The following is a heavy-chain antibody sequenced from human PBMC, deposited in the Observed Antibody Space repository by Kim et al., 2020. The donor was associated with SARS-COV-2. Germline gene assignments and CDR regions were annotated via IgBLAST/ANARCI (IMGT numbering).Heavy chain of an antibody. CDR3: ASGFDSSGRSY. Sequence: GGSLRLSCAASGFTFNSNWMHWVRQVPGRGLQWLSRVNSDGSETNYAASVQGRFTISRDNGKSTLYLQMNSLRVDDTAVYYCASGFDSSGRSYWGQGTLV. CDR2: VNSDGSET. J-gene: IGHJ4*02. CDR1: GFTFNSNW. V-gene: IGHV3-74*01. D-gene: IGHD3-22*01.